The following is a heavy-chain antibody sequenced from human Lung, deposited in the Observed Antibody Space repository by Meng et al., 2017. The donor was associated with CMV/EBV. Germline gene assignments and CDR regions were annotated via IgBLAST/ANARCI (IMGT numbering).Heavy chain of an antibody. CDR1: GGTFSSYA. CDR2: IIPIFGTA. D-gene: IGHD3-10*01. Sequence: KASGGTFSSYAISWVRQAPGQGLEWMGGIIPIFGTANYAQKFQGGVTITTDESTSTAYMELSSLRSEDTAVYYCATYYYGSGSHGGDWGQGTLVTVSS. V-gene: IGHV1-69*05. CDR3: ATYYYGSGSHGGD. J-gene: IGHJ4*02.